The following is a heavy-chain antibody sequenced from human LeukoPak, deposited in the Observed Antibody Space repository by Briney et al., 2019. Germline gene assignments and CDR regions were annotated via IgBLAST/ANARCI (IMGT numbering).Heavy chain of an antibody. CDR2: IKSRSDGGTT. V-gene: IGHV3-15*01. D-gene: IGHD1-26*01. CDR1: GFTFSNAW. Sequence: GGSLRLSCTTSGFTFSNAWLTWVRQSPRKGLEWIGRIKSRSDGGTTDYGAPAKGRFSISRDDSGSTVYLQMNSLKIEDTGVYYCTTDFTGSYYSTNYWGQGTLVTVSS. J-gene: IGHJ4*02. CDR3: TTDFTGSYYSTNY.